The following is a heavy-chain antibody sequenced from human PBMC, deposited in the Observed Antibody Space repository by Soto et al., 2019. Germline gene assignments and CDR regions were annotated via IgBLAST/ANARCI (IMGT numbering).Heavy chain of an antibody. V-gene: IGHV3-23*01. CDR1: GFTFTTHS. D-gene: IGHD3-10*01. Sequence: GGSLRLSCAASGFTFTTHSMNWVRQAPGKGLEWVSSISGSGGTTDYADSVKGRFTISRDNSKNTLYLQMNSLRAEDTAVYYCAKGLGEFSYYGMDVWGQGTTVTVSS. CDR3: AKGLGEFSYYGMDV. J-gene: IGHJ6*02. CDR2: ISGSGGTT.